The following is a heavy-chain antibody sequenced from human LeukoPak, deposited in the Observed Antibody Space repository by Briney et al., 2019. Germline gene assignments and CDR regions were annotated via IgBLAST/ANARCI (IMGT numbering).Heavy chain of an antibody. CDR3: AKSPAASWAFYFDY. D-gene: IGHD2-2*01. J-gene: IGHJ4*02. V-gene: IGHV3-23*01. CDR2: ISGSGGST. CDR1: GFTFSSYA. Sequence: PGGSLRLSRAASGFTFSSYAMTWVRQAPGKGLEWVSHISGSGGSTNYADSVKGRFTISRDNSKNTLYLQMNSLRAEDTAVFYCAKSPAASWAFYFDYWGQGTLVTVSS.